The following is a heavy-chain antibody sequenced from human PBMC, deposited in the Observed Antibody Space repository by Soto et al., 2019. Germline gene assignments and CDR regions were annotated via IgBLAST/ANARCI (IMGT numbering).Heavy chain of an antibody. CDR3: AREKYDDYPIDAFDI. Sequence: EVQLVESGGGLVQPGGSLRLSCAASGFTFSSYSMNWVRQAPGKGLEWVSYISSSSSTIYYADSVKGRFTISRDNAKNSLYLQMNSLRDEDTAVYYCAREKYDDYPIDAFDIWGQGTMVTVSS. CDR1: GFTFSSYS. D-gene: IGHD4-17*01. J-gene: IGHJ3*02. V-gene: IGHV3-48*02. CDR2: ISSSSSTI.